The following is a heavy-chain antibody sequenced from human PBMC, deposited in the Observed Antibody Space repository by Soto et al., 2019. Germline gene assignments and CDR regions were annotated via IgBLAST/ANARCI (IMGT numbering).Heavy chain of an antibody. J-gene: IGHJ3*02. CDR1: RFSLSTSGVG. Sequence: SGPTLVNPTQTLTLTCSFSRFSLSTSGVGVGWIRQPPGKALEWLAHIYWSGDEHYRPTLKSRLSITKDTSKNQVVLAMTYMDPVDTATYYCARGLAALPVFVFDIWGQGSMVTLSS. CDR3: ARGLAALPVFVFDI. V-gene: IGHV2-5*01. D-gene: IGHD6-6*01. CDR2: IYWSGDE.